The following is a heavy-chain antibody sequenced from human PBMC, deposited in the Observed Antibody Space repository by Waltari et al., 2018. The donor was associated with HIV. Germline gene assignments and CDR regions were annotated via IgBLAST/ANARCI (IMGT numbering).Heavy chain of an antibody. J-gene: IGHJ4*02. D-gene: IGHD3-10*02. Sequence: QVQLVESGGGLVKHGGSLRASCAPSVFTFIDSYMTWIRQAPGKGLEWVSSIDISGTTNYYADSVRGRFTVSRDNAKNSLYLQLNSLRAEDTAVYYCARGGISKFAGLDYWGQGTLVTVSS. CDR2: IDISGTTN. V-gene: IGHV3-11*01. CDR1: VFTFIDSY. CDR3: ARGGISKFAGLDY.